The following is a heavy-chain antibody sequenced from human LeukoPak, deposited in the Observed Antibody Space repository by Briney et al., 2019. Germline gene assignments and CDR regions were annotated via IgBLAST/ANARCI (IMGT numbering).Heavy chain of an antibody. V-gene: IGHV3-49*03. CDR1: GFTFGDYA. D-gene: IGHD6-19*01. Sequence: GGSLRLSCTASGFTFGDYAMSWFRQAPGKGLEWVGFIRSKAYGGTTEYAASVKGRFTISRDDSKSIAYLRMNSLKTEDTAVYYCTRDLVQEGLGGYYFDYWGQGTLVTVSS. J-gene: IGHJ4*02. CDR2: IRSKAYGGTT. CDR3: TRDLVQEGLGGYYFDY.